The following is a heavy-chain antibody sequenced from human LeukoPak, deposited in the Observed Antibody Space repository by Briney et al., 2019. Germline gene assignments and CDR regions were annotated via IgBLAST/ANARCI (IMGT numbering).Heavy chain of an antibody. Sequence: SETLSLTCTVSGGSISSGSYYWSWIRQPAGKGLEWIGRIYTSGSTNYNPSLKSRVTISVDTSKNQFSLKLSSVTAADTAVYYCARVSYDSSGYPPGVWFDPWGQGTLVTVSS. J-gene: IGHJ5*02. CDR1: GGSISSGSYY. V-gene: IGHV4-61*02. CDR2: IYTSGST. D-gene: IGHD3-22*01. CDR3: ARVSYDSSGYPPGVWFDP.